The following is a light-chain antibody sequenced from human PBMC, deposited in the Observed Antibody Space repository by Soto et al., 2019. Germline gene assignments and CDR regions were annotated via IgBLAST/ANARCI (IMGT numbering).Light chain of an antibody. CDR3: QQYSIWRT. Sequence: EIVLTQSPGTLSLSPGDRATLSCRASQSVISDYLAWYQQKPGQAPRLLIYGASGRATGIPDRFSGSGSGTDFTLTISRLEPEDFAVYYCQQYSIWRTFGQGTKVEIK. J-gene: IGKJ1*01. V-gene: IGKV3-20*01. CDR2: GAS. CDR1: QSVISDY.